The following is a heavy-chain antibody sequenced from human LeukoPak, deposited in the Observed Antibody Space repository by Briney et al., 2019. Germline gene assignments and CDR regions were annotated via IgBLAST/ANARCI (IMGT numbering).Heavy chain of an antibody. V-gene: IGHV3-74*03. J-gene: IGHJ5*02. Sequence: GGSLRLSCETSGFTLKNYWMSWLRRAPGKGLEWVSRSKYDGSTAMYAESVKGRLTISRDNARGTLYLQMNSLRVDDTAVYYCAKSDWFAPCGRGILVTVSS. CDR1: GFTLKNYW. CDR3: AKSDWFAP. CDR2: SKYDGSTA.